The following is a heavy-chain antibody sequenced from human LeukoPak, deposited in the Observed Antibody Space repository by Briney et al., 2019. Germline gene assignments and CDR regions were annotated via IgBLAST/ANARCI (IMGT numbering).Heavy chain of an antibody. V-gene: IGHV6-1*01. D-gene: IGHD2-15*01. Sequence: SQTLSLTCAISGDSVSSNSAAWNWIRQSPSRSLEGLGRTYSRSKGYNDYAVSVKSRITINPDTSKNQFSLQLNSVTPEDTAVYYCARVTLGYCSGGSCYYYYYGMDVWGQGTTVTVSS. CDR2: TYSRSKGYN. CDR1: GDSVSSNSAA. J-gene: IGHJ6*02. CDR3: ARVTLGYCSGGSCYYYYYGMDV.